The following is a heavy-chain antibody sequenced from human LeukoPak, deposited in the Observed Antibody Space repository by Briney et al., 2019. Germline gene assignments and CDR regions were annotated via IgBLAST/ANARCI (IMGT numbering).Heavy chain of an antibody. CDR2: MNPNSGNT. Sequence: ASVKVSCKASGYTFTSYDINWVRQATGQGLDWMGWMNPNSGNTGYAQKFQGRVTMTRNTSISTAYMELSSLRSEDTAVYYCARGGVLLWFGAFDAFDIWGQGTMVTVSS. V-gene: IGHV1-8*01. J-gene: IGHJ3*02. D-gene: IGHD3-10*01. CDR1: GYTFTSYD. CDR3: ARGGVLLWFGAFDAFDI.